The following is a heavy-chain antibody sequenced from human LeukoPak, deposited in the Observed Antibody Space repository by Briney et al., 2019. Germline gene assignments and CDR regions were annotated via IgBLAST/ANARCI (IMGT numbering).Heavy chain of an antibody. Sequence: GGSLRLSCAASGFTFYDYAMHWVRQAPGKGLEWVSGISWNSGSIDYADSVKGRFTITRDNAKNSLFLQMNSLTVEDTAVYYCVRAASGTYMRFDYWGQGTLVTVSS. D-gene: IGHD1-26*01. J-gene: IGHJ4*02. V-gene: IGHV3-9*01. CDR2: ISWNSGSI. CDR1: GFTFYDYA. CDR3: VRAASGTYMRFDY.